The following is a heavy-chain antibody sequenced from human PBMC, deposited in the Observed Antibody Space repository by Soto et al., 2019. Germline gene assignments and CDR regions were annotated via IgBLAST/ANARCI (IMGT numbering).Heavy chain of an antibody. Sequence: XGSLRLSCTASGLTFRKYAMSWVRRAPGKGLEWVSDISDSGDTTHYADFVKGRFTISRDNSKNTLYLQMNSLTAEDTAVYYCAKDRWFDPWGQGALVTVSS. V-gene: IGHV3-23*01. CDR2: ISDSGDTT. CDR1: GLTFRKYA. J-gene: IGHJ5*02. CDR3: AKDRWFDP.